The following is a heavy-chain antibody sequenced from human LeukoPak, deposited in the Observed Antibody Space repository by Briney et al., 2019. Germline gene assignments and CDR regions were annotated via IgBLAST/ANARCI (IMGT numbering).Heavy chain of an antibody. J-gene: IGHJ3*02. V-gene: IGHV3-74*01. CDR3: ARGPFAYSSPAAAFDT. Sequence: PGGSLRLSCAASGFTFSSYVMHWVRQAPGKGLLWVSRINSDVSTTTYADSVKGRFTVSRDSAKNTLYLQRNSLRAEDTAVYYCARGPFAYSSPAAAFDTWGQGTMVTVSS. CDR2: INSDVSTT. D-gene: IGHD6-13*01. CDR1: GFTFSSYV.